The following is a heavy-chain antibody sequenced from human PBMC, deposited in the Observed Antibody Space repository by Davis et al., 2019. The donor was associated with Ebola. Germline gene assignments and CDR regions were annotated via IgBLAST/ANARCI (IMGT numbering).Heavy chain of an antibody. V-gene: IGHV4-59*01. CDR2: ISYSGST. CDR3: AREGKSAGYYYYGMDV. J-gene: IGHJ6*04. D-gene: IGHD6-19*01. CDR1: GGSISSYY. Sequence: SETLSLTCTVSGGSISSYYWTWIRQPPGKGLEWIGYISYSGSTNYNPSLRSRVTMSVDTSKNQFSLKLSSVTAADTAVYYCAREGKSAGYYYYGMDVWGKGTTVTVSS.